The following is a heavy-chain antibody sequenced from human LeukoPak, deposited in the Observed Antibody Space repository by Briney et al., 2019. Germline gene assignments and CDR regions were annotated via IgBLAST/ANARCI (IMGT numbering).Heavy chain of an antibody. CDR2: IKQDGSEK. Sequence: PGGSLRLSCAASGFTFSSYWMSWVRQAPGKGLEWVANIKQDGSEKYYVDSVKGRFTISRDNAKNSLYLQMNSLRAEDTAVYYCAIRDYYDSPVVPFDIWGQGTMVTVSS. CDR3: AIRDYYDSPVVPFDI. CDR1: GFTFSSYW. D-gene: IGHD3-22*01. V-gene: IGHV3-7*01. J-gene: IGHJ3*02.